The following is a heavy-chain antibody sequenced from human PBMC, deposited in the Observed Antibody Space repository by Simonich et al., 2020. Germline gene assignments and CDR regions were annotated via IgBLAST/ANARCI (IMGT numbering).Heavy chain of an antibody. CDR1: CYSISSGYY. Sequence: QVQLQESGPGLVKPSETLSLTCAVSCYSISSGYYWGWIRQPPGKGLEWIRSIYHSGSTYYHPSLKSRVTISVDTSKNQFSLKLSSVTAADTAVYYCARVGYSNYYYYGMDAWGQGTTVTVSS. D-gene: IGHD6-13*01. V-gene: IGHV4-38-2*01. J-gene: IGHJ6*02. CDR2: IYHSGST. CDR3: ARVGYSNYYYYGMDA.